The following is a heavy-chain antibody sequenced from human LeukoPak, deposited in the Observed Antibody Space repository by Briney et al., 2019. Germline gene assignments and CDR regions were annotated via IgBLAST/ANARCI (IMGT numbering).Heavy chain of an antibody. D-gene: IGHD6-13*01. Sequence: ASVKVSCKASGYTSTGYYMHWVRQAPGQGLEWMGWINSNSGYTNYAQKFQGRVTMTRDTSINTAYMELSRLRSDDTAVYYCARSGYSSSWYGICDYWGQGTLVTVSS. CDR3: ARSGYSSSWYGICDY. J-gene: IGHJ4*02. CDR2: INSNSGYT. CDR1: GYTSTGYY. V-gene: IGHV1-2*02.